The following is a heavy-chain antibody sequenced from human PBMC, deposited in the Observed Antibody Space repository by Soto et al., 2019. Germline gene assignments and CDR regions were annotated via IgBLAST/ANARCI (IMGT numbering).Heavy chain of an antibody. D-gene: IGHD4-17*01. J-gene: IGHJ4*02. CDR2: IFGDGNT. Sequence: ELQLVGSGGGLIQPGGSLRLSCAASGSSVTSGHMNWVRQAPGKGLEWVSVIFGDGNTKYADSIKGRFTISRDTSKNTAYLQMNSLRAEDTAVYYCAGDWNGDKYFDYWDQGTLVTVSS. CDR3: AGDWNGDKYFDY. V-gene: IGHV3-53*01. CDR1: GSSVTSGH.